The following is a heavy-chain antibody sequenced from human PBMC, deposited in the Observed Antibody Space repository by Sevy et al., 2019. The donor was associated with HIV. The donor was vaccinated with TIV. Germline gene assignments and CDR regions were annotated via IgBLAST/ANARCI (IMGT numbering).Heavy chain of an antibody. CDR3: ARGPDSSGWVDY. J-gene: IGHJ4*02. V-gene: IGHV4-34*01. CDR2: INHSGST. Sequence: LETLSLTCAVYGGSFSGYYWSWIRQPPGKGLEWIGEINHSGSTNYNPSLKSRVTISVDTSKNQFSLKLSSVTAADTAVYYCARGPDSSGWVDYWGQGTLVTVSS. D-gene: IGHD6-19*01. CDR1: GGSFSGYY.